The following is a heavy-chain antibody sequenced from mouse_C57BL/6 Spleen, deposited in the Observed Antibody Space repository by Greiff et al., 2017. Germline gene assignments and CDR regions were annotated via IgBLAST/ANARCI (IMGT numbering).Heavy chain of an antibody. J-gene: IGHJ2*01. V-gene: IGHV1-50*01. CDR1: GYTFTSYW. D-gene: IGHD4-1*01. CDR2: IDPSDSYT. CDR3: ARYGTGTGYFDY. Sequence: VQLQQSGAELVKPGASVKLSCKASGYTFTSYWMQWVKQRPGQGLEWIGEIDPSDSYTNYNQKFKGKATLTVDTSSSTAYMQLSSLTSEDSAVYYCARYGTGTGYFDYWGQGTTLTVSS.